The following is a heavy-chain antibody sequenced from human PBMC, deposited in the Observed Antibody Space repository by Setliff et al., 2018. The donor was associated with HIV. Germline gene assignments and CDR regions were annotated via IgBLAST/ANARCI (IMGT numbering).Heavy chain of an antibody. CDR1: GGTFSSYA. V-gene: IGHV1-69*10. D-gene: IGHD6-19*01. CDR2: IIPMLGIT. J-gene: IGHJ4*02. CDR3: ARVVRPTVAEYYFDY. Sequence: SVKVSCKAYGGTFSSYAITWVRQAPGQGLECMGGIIPMLGITNYAQRFQGRLTITADEYTGTAYMELTSLRSEDTAMYYCARVVRPTVAEYYFDYWGQGTLVTVSS.